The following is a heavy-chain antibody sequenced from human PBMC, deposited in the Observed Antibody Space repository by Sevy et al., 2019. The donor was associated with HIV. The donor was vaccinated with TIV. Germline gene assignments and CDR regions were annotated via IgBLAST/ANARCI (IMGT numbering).Heavy chain of an antibody. CDR3: ARDGLGYCSGGSCYSFWFDP. D-gene: IGHD2-15*01. CDR1: GGSISSYY. J-gene: IGHJ5*02. CDR2: IYTSGST. V-gene: IGHV4-4*07. Sequence: SETLSLTCTVSGGSISSYYWSWIRQPAGKGLEWIGRIYTSGSTNYNPPLKSRVTMSVDTSKNQFSLKLSSVTAADTAVYYCARDGLGYCSGGSCYSFWFDPWGQGTLVTVSS.